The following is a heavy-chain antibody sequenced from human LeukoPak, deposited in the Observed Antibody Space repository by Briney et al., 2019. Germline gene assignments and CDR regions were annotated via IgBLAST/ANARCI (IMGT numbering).Heavy chain of an antibody. J-gene: IGHJ6*02. CDR3: ARGLYGDNVVEFPAMAV. CDR1: GFTVSSNY. Sequence: PGGSLRLSCAASGFTVSSNYMSWVRQAPGKGLEWVSVIYGGGSTYYADSVKGRFSISRDNSKNTLCLQMNSLRAEDTAVYYCARGLYGDNVVEFPAMAVWGQGTTVTVSS. CDR2: IYGGGST. D-gene: IGHD4-17*01. V-gene: IGHV3-53*01.